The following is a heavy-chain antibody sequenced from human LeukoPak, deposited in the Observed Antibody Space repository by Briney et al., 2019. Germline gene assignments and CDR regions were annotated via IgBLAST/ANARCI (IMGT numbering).Heavy chain of an antibody. J-gene: IGHJ5*02. CDR2: ISAYNGNT. CDR3: ARDSQTYGDYEIYWFDP. D-gene: IGHD4-17*01. V-gene: IGHV1-18*01. Sequence: ASVKVSCEASGYTFTSYGINWVRQAPGQGLEWMGWISAYNGNTNYAQKLQGRVTMTTDTSTSTAYMELRSLRSDDTAVYYCARDSQTYGDYEIYWFDPWGQGTLVTVSS. CDR1: GYTFTSYG.